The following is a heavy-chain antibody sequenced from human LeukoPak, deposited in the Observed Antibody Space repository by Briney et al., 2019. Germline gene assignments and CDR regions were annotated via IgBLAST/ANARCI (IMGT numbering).Heavy chain of an antibody. V-gene: IGHV4-4*02. CDR3: ARNGFDWVTTWNYFDY. CDR2: IYHSGST. CDR1: GGSISSSNW. D-gene: IGHD4-17*01. Sequence: SETLSLTCAVSGGSISSSNWWSWVRQSPGKGLEWIGEIYHSGSTNYNPSLRSRVTISMDKSKNQFSLNLGSVTAADTAVYYCARNGFDWVTTWNYFDYWGQGTLVTVSS. J-gene: IGHJ4*02.